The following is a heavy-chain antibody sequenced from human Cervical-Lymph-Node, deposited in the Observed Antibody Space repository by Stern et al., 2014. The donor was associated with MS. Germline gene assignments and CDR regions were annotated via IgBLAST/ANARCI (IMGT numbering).Heavy chain of an antibody. CDR3: ARDLRLVVAALDY. J-gene: IGHJ4*02. V-gene: IGHV3-30-3*01. CDR2: ISYDGGKT. D-gene: IGHD2-15*01. Sequence: QVQLGQSGGGVVQPGRSLRLSCVDSGFTLSSYDMHWVRQAPGKGLEWVAVISYDGGKTTYADSVKGRFTISRDNSKNTLYLQMNSLRVEDTAVYYCARDLRLVVAALDYWGQGSLVTVSS. CDR1: GFTLSSYD.